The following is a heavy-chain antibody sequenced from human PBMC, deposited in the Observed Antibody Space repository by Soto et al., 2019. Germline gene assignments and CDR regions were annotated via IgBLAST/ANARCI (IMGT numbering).Heavy chain of an antibody. CDR2: INPSGGST. CDR3: ARDGGSEGGQQLVLVYGMDV. V-gene: IGHV1-46*01. D-gene: IGHD6-13*01. J-gene: IGHJ6*02. CDR1: GYTFTSYY. Sequence: GASVKVSCKASGYTFTSYYMHWVRQAPGQGLEWMGIINPSGGSTSYAQKFQGRVTMTRDTSTSTVYMELSSLRSEDTAVYYCARDGGSEGGQQLVLVYGMDVWGQGTTVTVSS.